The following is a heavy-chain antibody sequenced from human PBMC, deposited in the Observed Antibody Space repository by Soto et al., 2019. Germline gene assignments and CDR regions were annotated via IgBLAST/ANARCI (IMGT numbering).Heavy chain of an antibody. V-gene: IGHV1-69*13. CDR3: AREGGLGGASYGGKSVDRWFDP. J-gene: IGHJ5*02. D-gene: IGHD4-17*01. CDR1: GGTFSSYA. CDR2: IIPIFGTA. Sequence: SVKVSCKASGGTFSSYAISWVRQAPGQGLEWMGGIIPIFGTANYAQKFQGRVTITADGSTSTAYMELSSLRSEDTAVYYCAREGGLGGASYGGKSVDRWFDPWGQGNLVTFSS.